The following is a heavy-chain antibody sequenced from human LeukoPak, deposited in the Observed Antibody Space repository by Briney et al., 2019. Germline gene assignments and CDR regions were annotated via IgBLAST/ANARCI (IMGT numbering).Heavy chain of an antibody. V-gene: IGHV3-23*01. CDR1: GFTLSSYA. CDR3: AKVSSDTGY. D-gene: IGHD4-17*01. Sequence: GGALRLSCGAPGFTLSSYALRGGRPAPGEGVGWVSAISGSGGSTYYADSVKGRFTISRDNSKNTLYLQMNSLRAEDTAVYYCAKVSSDTGYWGQGTLVTVSS. CDR2: ISGSGGST. J-gene: IGHJ4*02.